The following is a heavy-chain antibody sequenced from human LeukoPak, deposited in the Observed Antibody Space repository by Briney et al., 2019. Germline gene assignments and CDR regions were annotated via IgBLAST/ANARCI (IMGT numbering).Heavy chain of an antibody. CDR2: INPSGGTT. Sequence: ASVKVSCKASGYTFTSYYMQWVRQAPGQGFEWMGIINPSGGTTRYAQKFQGRVTMTRDTSTSTVYMDLSSLRSEDTAVYYCARWVGGPAGINYYGMDVWGQGTTVAVSS. V-gene: IGHV1-46*01. D-gene: IGHD2-2*01. CDR1: GYTFTSYY. J-gene: IGHJ6*02. CDR3: ARWVGGPAGINYYGMDV.